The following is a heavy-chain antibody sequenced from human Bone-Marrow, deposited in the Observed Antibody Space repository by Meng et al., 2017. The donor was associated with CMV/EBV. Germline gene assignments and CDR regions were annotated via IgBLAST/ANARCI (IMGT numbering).Heavy chain of an antibody. CDR2: INPNSGGT. CDR3: ARGVLIQLSWLGY. D-gene: IGHD1-1*01. J-gene: IGHJ4*02. Sequence: ASVKVSCKASGGTFSSYTISWVRQAPGQGLEWMGWINPNSGGTNYAQKFQGRVTMTRDTSISTAYMELSRLRSDDTAVYYCARGVLIQLSWLGYWGQGTLVTVSS. V-gene: IGHV1-2*02. CDR1: GGTFSSYT.